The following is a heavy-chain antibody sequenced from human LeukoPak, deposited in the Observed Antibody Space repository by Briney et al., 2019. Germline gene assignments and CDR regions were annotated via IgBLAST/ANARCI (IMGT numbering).Heavy chain of an antibody. CDR1: GFTFSSYA. CDR2: ISXDXSNK. CDR3: XXXXXQLXXWYIXXXXMDV. D-gene: IGHD5-18*01. Sequence: GGSLRLSCAASGFTFSSYAMHWVRQAPGKGLEWVAVISXDXSNKYYTDSVKGRFTISRDNSKNTLYLQMNILRAEDTAVYYCXXXXXQLXXWYIXXXXMDVWGKGTTVTVSS. V-gene: IGHV3-30-3*01. J-gene: IGHJ6*04.